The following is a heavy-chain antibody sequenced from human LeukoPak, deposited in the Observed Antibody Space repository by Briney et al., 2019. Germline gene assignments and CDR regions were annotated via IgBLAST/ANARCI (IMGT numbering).Heavy chain of an antibody. Sequence: GGSLRLSCAASGFTFTGYAMTWVRQAPRKGLELVSAISGSGGGTYYADSVKGRFTISRDNSKNTLYLQMNSLRAEDTAVYYCAKDLRFGDSPGNRFDYWGQGTLVTVSS. J-gene: IGHJ4*02. CDR2: ISGSGGGT. CDR1: GFTFTGYA. CDR3: AKDLRFGDSPGNRFDY. D-gene: IGHD3-10*01. V-gene: IGHV3-23*01.